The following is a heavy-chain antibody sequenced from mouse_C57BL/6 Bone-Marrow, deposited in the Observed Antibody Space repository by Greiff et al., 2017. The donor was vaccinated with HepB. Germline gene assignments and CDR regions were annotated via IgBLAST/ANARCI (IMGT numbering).Heavy chain of an antibody. V-gene: IGHV1-15*01. D-gene: IGHD1-1*01. J-gene: IGHJ4*01. CDR3: TRGLYGSSYVRAMDY. CDR1: GYTFTDYE. CDR2: IDPETGGT. Sequence: VQLQQSGAELVRPGASVTLSCKASGYTFTDYEMHWVKQTPVHGLEWIGAIDPETGGTAYNQKFKGKAILTADKSSSTAYMELRSLTSEDSAVYYGTRGLYGSSYVRAMDYWGQGTSVTVSS.